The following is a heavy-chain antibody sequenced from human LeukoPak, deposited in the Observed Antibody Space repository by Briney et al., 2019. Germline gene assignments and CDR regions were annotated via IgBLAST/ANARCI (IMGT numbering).Heavy chain of an antibody. CDR3: AKPMREGNYGDYLI. V-gene: IGHV3-23*01. J-gene: IGHJ4*02. CDR2: ISGSGGST. D-gene: IGHD4-17*01. Sequence: GGSLRLSCAASGFTFSNYAMSWVRQAPGKGLEWVSPISGSGGSTYYADSVKGRFTISRDNSKNTLFLQMASLRADDTAVYFCAKPMREGNYGDYLIWGQGTLVTVSS. CDR1: GFTFSNYA.